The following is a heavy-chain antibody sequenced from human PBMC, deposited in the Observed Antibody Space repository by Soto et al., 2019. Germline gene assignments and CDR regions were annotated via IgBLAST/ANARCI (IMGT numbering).Heavy chain of an antibody. V-gene: IGHV3-21*01. D-gene: IGHD3-16*01. CDR1: GFTFSSYS. J-gene: IGHJ5*02. Sequence: GGSLRLSCAASGFTFSSYSMNWVRQAPGKGLEWVSSISSSSSYIYYADSVKGRFTISRDNAKNSLYLQMNSLRAEDTAVYYCARSGGNWFDPWAREPWSPSPQ. CDR3: ARSGGNWFDP. CDR2: ISSSSSYI.